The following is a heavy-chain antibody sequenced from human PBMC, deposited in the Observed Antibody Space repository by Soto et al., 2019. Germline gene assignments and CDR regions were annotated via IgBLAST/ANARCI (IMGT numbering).Heavy chain of an antibody. D-gene: IGHD2-15*01. Sequence: GASVKVSCKASGYTFTSYGISWVRQAPGQGLEWMGWISAYNGNTNYAQKLQGRVTMTTDTSTSTAYMELRSLRSDDTAVYYCARDWENIVVVVAATLPRLDYWGQGTLVTVSS. CDR3: ARDWENIVVVVAATLPRLDY. V-gene: IGHV1-18*01. CDR1: GYTFTSYG. CDR2: ISAYNGNT. J-gene: IGHJ4*02.